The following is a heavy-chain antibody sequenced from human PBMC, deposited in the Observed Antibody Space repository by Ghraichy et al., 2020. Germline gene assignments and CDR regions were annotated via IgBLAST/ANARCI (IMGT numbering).Heavy chain of an antibody. CDR2: INHSGST. D-gene: IGHD5-18*01. Sequence: SETLSLTCAVYGGSFSGYYWSWIRQPPGKGLEWIGEINHSGSTNYNPSLKSRVTISVDTSKNQFSLKLSSVTAADTAVYYCVRGGYSYGDYYYYMDVWGKGTTVTVSS. CDR3: VRGGYSYGDYYYYMDV. CDR1: GGSFSGYY. J-gene: IGHJ6*03. V-gene: IGHV4-34*01.